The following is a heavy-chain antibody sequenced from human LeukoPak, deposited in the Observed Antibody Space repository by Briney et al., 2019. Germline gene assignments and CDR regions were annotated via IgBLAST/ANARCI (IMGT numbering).Heavy chain of an antibody. V-gene: IGHV1-69*13. CDR1: GGTFSSYA. CDR2: IIPIFGTA. CDR3: AMGILTGYSVYYYYGMDV. Sequence: GASVKVSCKASGGTFSSYAISWVGQALGQGLEWMGGIIPIFGTANYAQKFQGRVTITADESTSTAYMELSSLRSEDTAVYYCAMGILTGYSVYYYYGMDVWGQGTTVTVSS. J-gene: IGHJ6*02. D-gene: IGHD3-9*01.